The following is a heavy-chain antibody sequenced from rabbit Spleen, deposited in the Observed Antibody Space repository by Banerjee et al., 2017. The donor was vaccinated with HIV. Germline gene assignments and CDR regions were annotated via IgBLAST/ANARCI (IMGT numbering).Heavy chain of an antibody. D-gene: IGHD4-2*01. CDR1: GFSFSSGYD. CDR3: TRGDFCFNL. CDR2: INPIFDTT. V-gene: IGHV1S45*01. J-gene: IGHJ4*01. Sequence: QEQLEESGGGLVKPEGSLTLTCKASGFSFSSGYDMCWVRQAPGKGLEWIACINPIFDTTYYASWAKGRFTISKTSSTTVTLQMTSLPGADTATYFCTRGDFCFNLWGPGTLVTVS.